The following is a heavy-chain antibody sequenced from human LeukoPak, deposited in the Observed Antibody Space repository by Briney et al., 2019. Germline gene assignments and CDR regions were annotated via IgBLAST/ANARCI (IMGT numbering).Heavy chain of an antibody. D-gene: IGHD3-22*01. CDR3: AKDGGSGYYYFDY. CDR1: GFTFSSYA. Sequence: PGGSLRLSCAASGFTFSSYAMSWVRQAPGKGLEWVSAISGSGGSTYYADSVKGRFTISRDNSKNTLYVQMNSLRAKDTAVYYCAKDGGSGYYYFDYWGQGTLVTVSS. J-gene: IGHJ4*02. CDR2: ISGSGGST. V-gene: IGHV3-23*01.